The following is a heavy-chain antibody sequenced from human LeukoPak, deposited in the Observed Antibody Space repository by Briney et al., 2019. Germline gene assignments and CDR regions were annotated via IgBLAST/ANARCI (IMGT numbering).Heavy chain of an antibody. V-gene: IGHV3-23*01. CDR1: GFTFSSYA. CDR2: ISGSGGST. Sequence: GGSLRLSCAASGFTFSSYAMSWVRQAPGNGLEWVSAISGSGGSTYYADSVKGRFTISRVNSKNTLYLQMNSLRAEDTAVYYCAGLYYYDSSGYPYWGQGTLVTVSS. D-gene: IGHD3-22*01. CDR3: AGLYYYDSSGYPY. J-gene: IGHJ4*02.